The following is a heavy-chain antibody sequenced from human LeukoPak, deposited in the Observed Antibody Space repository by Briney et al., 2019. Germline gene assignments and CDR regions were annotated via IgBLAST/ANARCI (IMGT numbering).Heavy chain of an antibody. J-gene: IGHJ3*02. Sequence: SGGSLRLSCAASGFTFDDYAMHWVRQAPGKGLEWVSGISWNSGSIGYADSVKGRFTISRDNAKNSLYLQMNSLRAEDTALYYCAKDMGYGAFDIWGQGTMVTVSS. CDR3: AKDMGYGAFDI. V-gene: IGHV3-9*01. CDR2: ISWNSGSI. CDR1: GFTFDDYA. D-gene: IGHD5-18*01.